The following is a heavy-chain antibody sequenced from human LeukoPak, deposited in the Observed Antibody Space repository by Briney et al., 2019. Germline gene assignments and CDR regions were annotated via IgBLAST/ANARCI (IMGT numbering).Heavy chain of an antibody. D-gene: IGHD5-12*01. V-gene: IGHV3-11*01. CDR1: GFTFSDYY. CDR3: ARGGYSGYDYSDAFDI. CDR2: ISSSGSTI. J-gene: IGHJ3*02. Sequence: PGGSLRLSCAASGFTFSDYYMSWIRQAPGKGLEWVSYISSSGSTIYYADSVKGRFTIFRDNAKNSLYLQMNSLRAEDTAVYYCARGGYSGYDYSDAFDIWGQGTMVTVSS.